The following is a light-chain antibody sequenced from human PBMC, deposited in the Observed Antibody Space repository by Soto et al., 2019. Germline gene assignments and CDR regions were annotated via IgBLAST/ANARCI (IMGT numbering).Light chain of an antibody. J-gene: IGLJ3*02. V-gene: IGLV1-51*01. CDR2: DNN. CDR1: SSNIGNNY. CDR3: GTWDSSLGGWV. Sequence: QAVVTQPPSVSAAPGQKVTISCSGSSSNIGNNYVSWYQHLPGTAPKLLIYDNNKRPSGIPDRFSGSKSGTSATLGITGLQTGDEADYYCGTWDSSLGGWVFGGGTKLTVL.